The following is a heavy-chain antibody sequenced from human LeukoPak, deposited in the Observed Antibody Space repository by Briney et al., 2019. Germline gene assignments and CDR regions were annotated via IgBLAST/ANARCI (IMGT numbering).Heavy chain of an antibody. D-gene: IGHD2-15*01. CDR3: ARLGFGYCSDSGCYSYYFDY. V-gene: IGHV5-51*01. CDR2: IYPGDSET. Sequence: GESLKISCKGSGHSFTNFWIGWVRQMPGKGLEWMGIIYPGDSETRYSPSFQGQVTISADKSTNTAHLQWSSLKAPDTAMYYCARLGFGYCSDSGCYSYYFDYWGQGTLVTVSS. J-gene: IGHJ4*02. CDR1: GHSFTNFW.